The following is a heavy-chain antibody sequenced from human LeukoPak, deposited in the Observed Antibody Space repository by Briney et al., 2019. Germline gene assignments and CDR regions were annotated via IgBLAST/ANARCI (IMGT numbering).Heavy chain of an antibody. V-gene: IGHV3-23*01. Sequence: GGSLVLSCAASGFTFISYALSWVRQAPGKGLEGVSAISGSGGSTYYADSVKGRFTISRDNSKNTLYLQMNSLRAEDTAVYYCAKALYYDFWSGPSFDYWGQGTLVTVSS. CDR2: ISGSGGST. CDR3: AKALYYDFWSGPSFDY. J-gene: IGHJ4*02. D-gene: IGHD3-3*01. CDR1: GFTFISYA.